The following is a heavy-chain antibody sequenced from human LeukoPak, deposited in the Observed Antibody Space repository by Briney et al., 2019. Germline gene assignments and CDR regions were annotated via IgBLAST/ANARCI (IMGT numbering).Heavy chain of an antibody. CDR1: GFTFSSCV. D-gene: IGHD2-2*01. V-gene: IGHV3-64D*06. CDR3: KSFKVTAVTLEEG. J-gene: IGHJ4*02. CDR2: ISSNGGTT. Sequence: PGGSLRLSCSASGFTFSSCVMHWVRQAPGKGLESVSAISSNGGTTYYADSVKGRFSISRDNSKNTLYLQMSSLRAEDTAVYYCKSFKVTAVTLEEGWGQGTLVTVSS.